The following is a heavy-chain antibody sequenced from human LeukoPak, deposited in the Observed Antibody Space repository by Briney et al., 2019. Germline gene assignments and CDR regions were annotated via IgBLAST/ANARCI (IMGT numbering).Heavy chain of an antibody. CDR3: ARDGYSSGWTRDLVYFDY. CDR2: TYYRSKWYN. D-gene: IGHD6-19*01. CDR1: GDSVSSNSAA. Sequence: SQTLSLTCAISGDSVSSNSAAWNWIRQSPSRGLEWLGRTYYRSKWYNDYAVSVKSRITINPDTSKNQFSLQLNSVTPEDTAVYYCARDGYSSGWTRDLVYFDYWGQGTLVTVSS. J-gene: IGHJ4*02. V-gene: IGHV6-1*01.